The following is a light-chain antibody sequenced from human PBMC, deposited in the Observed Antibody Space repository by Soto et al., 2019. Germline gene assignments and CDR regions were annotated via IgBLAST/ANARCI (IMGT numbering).Light chain of an antibody. V-gene: IGKV4-1*01. CDR1: QSVLYSSNNKNY. CDR3: QQYYSTSYT. Sequence: DIVMTQSPDSLAVSLGERATINCKSSQSVLYSSNNKNYLAWYQQKPGQPPKLLIYWASTRESGVPDRVSGSGSGRDFTLTISSLQAEDVAVYYFQQYYSTSYTLGQGTKLELK. CDR2: WAS. J-gene: IGKJ2*01.